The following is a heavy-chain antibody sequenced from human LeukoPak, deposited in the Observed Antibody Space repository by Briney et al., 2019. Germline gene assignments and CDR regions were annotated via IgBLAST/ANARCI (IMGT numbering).Heavy chain of an antibody. CDR2: IGGST. D-gene: IGHD2-15*01. Sequence: GGSLRLSCAASGFTFSSYATSWVRQAPGKGLEWVSGIGGSTYYADSVKGRFTISRDNSKNMLYLQMNSLRAEDTAVYYCAKTGGHLDYWGQGTLVTVSS. CDR1: GFTFSSYA. CDR3: AKTGGHLDY. J-gene: IGHJ4*02. V-gene: IGHV3-23*01.